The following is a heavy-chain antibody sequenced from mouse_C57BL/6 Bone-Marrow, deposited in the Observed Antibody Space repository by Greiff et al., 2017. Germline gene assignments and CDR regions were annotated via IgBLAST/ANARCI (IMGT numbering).Heavy chain of an antibody. CDR1: GFNIKDDY. D-gene: IGHD3-2*02. V-gene: IGHV14-4*01. Sequence: VQLQQSGAELVRPGASVTLSCTASGFNIKDDYMHWVKQRPEQGLEWIGWIDPENGDTEYASKFQGKATITADKSSSTAYMQLSSLTSEDSAVYYCARWGSGYPRSAMDYWGQGTSVTVSS. CDR3: ARWGSGYPRSAMDY. CDR2: IDPENGDT. J-gene: IGHJ4*01.